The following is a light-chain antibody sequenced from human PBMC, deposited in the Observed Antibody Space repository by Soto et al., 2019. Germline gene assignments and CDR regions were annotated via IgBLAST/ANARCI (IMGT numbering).Light chain of an antibody. V-gene: IGKV3-15*01. J-gene: IGKJ1*01. CDR3: QQYNNWPPAT. CDR2: GES. CDR1: QSVSSN. Sequence: EIVMTQSPATLSVSPGERATLSCRASQSVSSNLAWYQQKPGQAPRLLIYGESTRATGIPARFSGSGSGTEFTLTISSLQSEDFAVYYCQQYNNWPPATFGQGTKV.